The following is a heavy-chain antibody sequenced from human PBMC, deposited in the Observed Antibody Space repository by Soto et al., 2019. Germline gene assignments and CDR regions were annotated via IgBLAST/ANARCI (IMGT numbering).Heavy chain of an antibody. Sequence: QVQLVQSGAEVKKPGSSVKVSCKASGGTFSSYAMSWVRQAPGKGLEWMGGIIPIFGTANYAQKFQGRVTITADESTSTAYMELSSLRSEDTAVYYCARHVPAAGYYYGMDVWGQGTTVTVSS. J-gene: IGHJ6*02. CDR2: IIPIFGTA. CDR1: GGTFSSYA. D-gene: IGHD2-2*01. CDR3: ARHVPAAGYYYGMDV. V-gene: IGHV1-69*12.